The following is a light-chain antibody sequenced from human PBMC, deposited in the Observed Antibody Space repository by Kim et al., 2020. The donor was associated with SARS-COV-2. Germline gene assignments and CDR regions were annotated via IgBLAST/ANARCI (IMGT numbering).Light chain of an antibody. Sequence: DIQMTQSPSTLSASVGDRVTITCRASQSISSWLAWYQQKPGKAPKLMIYKASSLEGGVPSRFSGSGSGTEFTLTISSLQPDDFATYYCQQYNSLWTFGQGTKVDIK. CDR3: QQYNSLWT. J-gene: IGKJ1*01. CDR1: QSISSW. V-gene: IGKV1-5*03. CDR2: KAS.